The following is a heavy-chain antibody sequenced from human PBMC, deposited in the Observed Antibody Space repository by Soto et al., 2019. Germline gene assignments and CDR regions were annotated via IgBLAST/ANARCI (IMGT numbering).Heavy chain of an antibody. J-gene: IGHJ3*02. D-gene: IGHD2-2*01. CDR1: GGTFSSYA. Sequence: ASVKVSCKASGGTFSSYAISWVRQAPGQGLEWMGGIIPIFGTANYAQKFQGRVTITADKSTSTAYMELSSLKASDTAMYYCASPHCSSTSCLTPDAFDIWGQGTMVTVSS. V-gene: IGHV1-69*06. CDR2: IIPIFGTA. CDR3: ASPHCSSTSCLTPDAFDI.